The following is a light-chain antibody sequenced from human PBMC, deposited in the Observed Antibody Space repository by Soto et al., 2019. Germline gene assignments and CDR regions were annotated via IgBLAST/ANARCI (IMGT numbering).Light chain of an antibody. CDR2: DVS. Sequence: AVVTQPASVSGSPGQSITISCTGTSSDVGGYNYVSWYQQHPGKAPKLMIYDVSNRPSGVSNRFSGSKSGNTASLTISGLQAEDEADYYCCSYTSSSTPVVFGGGTKLTVL. CDR1: SSDVGGYNY. V-gene: IGLV2-14*03. CDR3: CSYTSSSTPVV. J-gene: IGLJ2*01.